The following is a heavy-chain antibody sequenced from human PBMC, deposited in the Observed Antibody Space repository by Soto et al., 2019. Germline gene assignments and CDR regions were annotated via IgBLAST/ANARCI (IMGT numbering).Heavy chain of an antibody. CDR2: IIPIFGTA. Sequence: GASVKVSCKASGGTFSSYAISWVRQAPGQGLEWMGGIIPIFGTANYAQKFQGRVTITADESTSTAYMELSSLRSEDTAVYYCASAPALVDSRGYYRRPRDAFDIWGQGTMVTVS. CDR3: ASAPALVDSRGYYRRPRDAFDI. D-gene: IGHD3-22*01. J-gene: IGHJ3*02. V-gene: IGHV1-69*13. CDR1: GGTFSSYA.